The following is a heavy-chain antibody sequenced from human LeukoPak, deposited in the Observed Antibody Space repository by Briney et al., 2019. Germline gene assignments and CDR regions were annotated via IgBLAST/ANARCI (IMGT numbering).Heavy chain of an antibody. CDR3: AKDSSGVEVGQIDY. J-gene: IGHJ4*02. CDR2: ISWNSGSI. CDR1: GFTFDDYA. V-gene: IGHV3-9*01. Sequence: GGSLRLSCAASGFTFDDYAMHWVRQAPGKGLEWVSGISWNSGSIGYADSVKGRFTISRDNAKNSLYLQMNSLRAEDTALYYCAKDSSGVEVGQIDYWGQGTLVTVSS. D-gene: IGHD1-26*01.